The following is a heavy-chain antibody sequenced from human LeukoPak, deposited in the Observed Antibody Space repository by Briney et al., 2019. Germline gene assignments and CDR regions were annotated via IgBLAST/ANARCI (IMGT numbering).Heavy chain of an antibody. Sequence: ASVKVSCKASGYTFTGYYMHWVRQAPGQGLEWMGWINPNSGRTNYAQKFQGRVTMTRDTSISTAYMELSRLRSDDTAVYYCARPQLYDSSGYPDYWGQGTLVTVSS. V-gene: IGHV1-2*02. D-gene: IGHD3-22*01. CDR3: ARPQLYDSSGYPDY. CDR1: GYTFTGYY. CDR2: INPNSGRT. J-gene: IGHJ4*02.